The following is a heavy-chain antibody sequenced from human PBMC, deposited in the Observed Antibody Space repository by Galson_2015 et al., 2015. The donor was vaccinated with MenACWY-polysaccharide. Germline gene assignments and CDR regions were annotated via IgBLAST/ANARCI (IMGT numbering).Heavy chain of an antibody. V-gene: IGHV3-48*02. CDR2: ISSGGTI. J-gene: IGHJ6*03. Sequence: SLRLSCAASGFTFSSYRMNWVRQAPGTGLEWVSYISSGGTIYYADSVKGRFTISRDNAKNSLYLQMNSLRDDDTAVYYCAKAHISARPDRRMVYYYYMDGWGQGTMVTVTS. CDR1: GFTFSSYR. D-gene: IGHD6-6*01. CDR3: AKAHISARPDRRMVYYYYMDG.